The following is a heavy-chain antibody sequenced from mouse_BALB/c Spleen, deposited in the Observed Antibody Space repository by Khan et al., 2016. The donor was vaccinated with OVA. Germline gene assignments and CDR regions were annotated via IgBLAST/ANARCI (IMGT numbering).Heavy chain of an antibody. Sequence: EVELVESGGDLVQPGGSRKLSCAASGFTFSSYGMHWVRQAPEKGLEWVAYISGDSNTIYYADTVKGRFTISRDNPRNTLFLQMTSLMSEDTPMYYCATSYFYGYYFDYWGPGTTLTVSS. CDR3: ATSYFYGYYFDY. V-gene: IGHV5-17*02. D-gene: IGHD1-1*01. CDR2: ISGDSNTI. CDR1: GFTFSSYG. J-gene: IGHJ2*01.